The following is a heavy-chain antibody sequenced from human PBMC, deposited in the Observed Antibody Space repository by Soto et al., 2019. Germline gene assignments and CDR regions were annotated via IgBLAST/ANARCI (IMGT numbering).Heavy chain of an antibody. CDR1: AYTFTGYY. CDR2: MNPSNSDT. D-gene: IGHD6-13*01. J-gene: IGHJ4*02. Sequence: QVQLVQSGAEVKKPGDSVRVSCKASAYTFTGYYIHWVRQAPGQGLEWMGWMNPSNSDTKYAPQLQGRVTMTRDTSINTAYMDLRRLTSDDTAIYDCARDGPGAGNDDFDYWGQGTLVTVSS. CDR3: ARDGPGAGNDDFDY. V-gene: IGHV1-2*02.